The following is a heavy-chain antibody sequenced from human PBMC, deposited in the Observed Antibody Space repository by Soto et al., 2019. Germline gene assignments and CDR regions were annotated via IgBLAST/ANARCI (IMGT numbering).Heavy chain of an antibody. Sequence: GGSLRLSCAASGFTFSSYEMNWVRQAPGKGLEWVSYISSSGSTIYYADSVKGRFTISRDNAKNSLYLQMNSLRAEDTAVYYCARAPGIAVAGHNYYHYGMDVWGQGTTVTVSS. V-gene: IGHV3-48*03. CDR3: ARAPGIAVAGHNYYHYGMDV. CDR1: GFTFSSYE. J-gene: IGHJ6*02. D-gene: IGHD6-19*01. CDR2: ISSSGSTI.